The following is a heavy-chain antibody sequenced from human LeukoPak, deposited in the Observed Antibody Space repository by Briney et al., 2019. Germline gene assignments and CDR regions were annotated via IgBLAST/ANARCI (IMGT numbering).Heavy chain of an antibody. CDR1: GGSFSGYY. CDR3: ARGGWGHDYGDYQYWFDP. Sequence: SGTLSLTCAVYGGSFSGYYWSWIRQPPGKGLEWIGEINHSGSTNYNPSLKSRVTIPVDTSKNQFSLKLSSVTAADTAVYYCARGGWGHDYGDYQYWFDPWGQGTLVTVSS. J-gene: IGHJ5*02. V-gene: IGHV4-34*01. D-gene: IGHD4-17*01. CDR2: INHSGST.